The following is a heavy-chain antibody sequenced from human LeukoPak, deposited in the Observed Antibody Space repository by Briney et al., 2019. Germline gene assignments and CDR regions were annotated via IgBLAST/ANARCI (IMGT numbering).Heavy chain of an antibody. CDR3: ARGARGIAADPFDY. V-gene: IGHV4-59*02. J-gene: IGHJ4*02. Sequence: SETLSLTCTVSGGSVSSYYWSWIRQPPGKGLEWIGYIYYSGYTNYNPSLKSRVTISVDTSKNQFSLKLSSVTAADTAVYYCARGARGIAADPFDYWGQGTLVTVSS. CDR2: IYYSGYT. CDR1: GGSVSSYY. D-gene: IGHD6-13*01.